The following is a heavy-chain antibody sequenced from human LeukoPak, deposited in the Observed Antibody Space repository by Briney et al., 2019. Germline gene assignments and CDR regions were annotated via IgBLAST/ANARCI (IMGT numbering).Heavy chain of an antibody. J-gene: IGHJ3*02. CDR1: GFTLSDHY. CDR2: SGNKADRYTT. Sequence: PGGSLRLSCAASGFTLSDHYIDWVRQAPGKGLEWVGRSGNKADRYTTESATSVTGRFTISRDDSKTSLYLQMNSLKTEDTAVYHCSRGYSGVSVYAFDIWGQGTMVTVSS. D-gene: IGHD1-26*01. CDR3: SRGYSGVSVYAFDI. V-gene: IGHV3-72*01.